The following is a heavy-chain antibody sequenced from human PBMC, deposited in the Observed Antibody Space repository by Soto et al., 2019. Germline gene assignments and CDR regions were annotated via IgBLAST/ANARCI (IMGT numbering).Heavy chain of an antibody. Sequence: QVQLVESGGGVVQPGRYLRLSCAASGFTFSSYGMHWVRQAPGKGLEWVAVIWYDGSNKYYADSVKGRFTISRDNSKNTLYLQMNSLRAEDTAEYYCARELLDAFDIWGQGTMVTVSS. J-gene: IGHJ3*02. CDR3: ARELLDAFDI. CDR2: IWYDGSNK. D-gene: IGHD1-26*01. V-gene: IGHV3-33*01. CDR1: GFTFSSYG.